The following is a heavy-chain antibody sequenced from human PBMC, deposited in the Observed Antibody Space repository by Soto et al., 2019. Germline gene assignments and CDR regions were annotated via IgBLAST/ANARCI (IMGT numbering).Heavy chain of an antibody. D-gene: IGHD3-9*01. CDR1: GFTFSSYG. CDR3: AKVHYDILTGYPNYYYYGMDV. CDR2: ISYDGSNK. J-gene: IGHJ6*02. V-gene: IGHV3-30*18. Sequence: HPGGSLRLSCAASGFTFSSYGMHWVRQAPGKGLEWVAVISYDGSNKYYADSVKGRFTISRDNSKNTLYLQMNSLRAEDTAVYYCAKVHYDILTGYPNYYYYGMDVWGQGTTVTVSS.